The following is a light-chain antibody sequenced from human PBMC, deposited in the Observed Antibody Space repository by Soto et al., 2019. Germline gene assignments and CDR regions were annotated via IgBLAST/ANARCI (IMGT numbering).Light chain of an antibody. Sequence: DIQMTQSPSFLSASVGDRVTITCRASQSIGKHLNWYQQKPGKAPKFLIYGASTLQSGGPSRFTGSGSGTDFTLTVNSLQAEDFATYYCQQSYTSPTTFGQGTRLEI. CDR2: GAS. CDR3: QQSYTSPTT. CDR1: QSIGKH. V-gene: IGKV1-39*01. J-gene: IGKJ5*01.